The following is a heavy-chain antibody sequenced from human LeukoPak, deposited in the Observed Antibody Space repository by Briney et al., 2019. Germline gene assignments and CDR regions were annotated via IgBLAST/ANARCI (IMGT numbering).Heavy chain of an antibody. D-gene: IGHD1-1*01. Sequence: PSETLSLTCTVSGGSISSSSYYWGWIRQPPGKGLEWIGSIYYSGSTYYNPSLKSRVTISVDTSKNQFSLKLSSVTAADTAVYYCARLEGTDAFDIWGQGTMVTVSS. CDR1: GGSISSSSYY. CDR2: IYYSGST. J-gene: IGHJ3*02. CDR3: ARLEGTDAFDI. V-gene: IGHV4-39*01.